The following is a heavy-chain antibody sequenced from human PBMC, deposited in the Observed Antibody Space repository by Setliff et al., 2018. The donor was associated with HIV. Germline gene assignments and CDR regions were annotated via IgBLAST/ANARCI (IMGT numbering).Heavy chain of an antibody. CDR2: IIPIFGTA. J-gene: IGHJ6*02. CDR3: AKALVVGYYGMDV. V-gene: IGHV1-69*05. CDR1: GGTFSSYA. Sequence: SVKVSCKASGGTFSSYAISWVRQAPGQGLEWMGGIIPIFGTANYAQKFQGRVTITTDESTSTAYMELSSQRSEDTAVYYCAKALVVGYYGMDVWGQGTTVTVSS. D-gene: IGHD2-15*01.